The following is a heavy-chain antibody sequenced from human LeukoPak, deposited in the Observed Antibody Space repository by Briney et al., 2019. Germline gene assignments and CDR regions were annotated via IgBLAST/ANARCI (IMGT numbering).Heavy chain of an antibody. Sequence: GGSLRLSCVAPGFTFNNYWMSWVRQAPGKGLEWVASIKQDGSDKYYVDSVRGRFTISRDNAKNSLYLQMSSLRAGDTAVYYCARGYMTADYWGQGSLVTVSS. J-gene: IGHJ4*02. CDR3: ARGYMTADY. V-gene: IGHV3-7*05. CDR2: IKQDGSDK. D-gene: IGHD2-2*02. CDR1: GFTFNNYW.